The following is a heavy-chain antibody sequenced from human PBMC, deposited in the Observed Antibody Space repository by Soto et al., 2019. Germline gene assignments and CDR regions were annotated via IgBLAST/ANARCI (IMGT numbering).Heavy chain of an antibody. CDR1: GWPFGTYS. D-gene: IGHD3-3*01. J-gene: IGHJ6*02. CDR3: ARLYYDYV. Sequence: PGGSLRLSCAASGWPFGTYSMNWVRQAPGKGLEWIAYINSDSDNIMYADSVKGRFTISRDNAKNSLFLQMNSLTDEDTAVYYCARLYYDYVWGQGTTVTVSS. CDR2: INSDSDNI. V-gene: IGHV3-48*02.